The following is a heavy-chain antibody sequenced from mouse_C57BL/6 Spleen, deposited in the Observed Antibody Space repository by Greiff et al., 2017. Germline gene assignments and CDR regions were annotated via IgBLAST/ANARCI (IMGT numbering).Heavy chain of an antibody. CDR3: ARSAYYSKEFDY. J-gene: IGHJ2*01. CDR1: GYTFTDYN. CDR2: INPNNGGT. V-gene: IGHV1-22*01. D-gene: IGHD2-5*01. Sequence: EVQLQQSGPELVKPGASVKMSCKASGYTFTDYNMHWVKQSPGKSLEWIGYINPNNGGTSYNQKFKGKATLTVNKSSSTAYMELRSLTSEDSAVYYCARSAYYSKEFDYWGQGTTLTVSS.